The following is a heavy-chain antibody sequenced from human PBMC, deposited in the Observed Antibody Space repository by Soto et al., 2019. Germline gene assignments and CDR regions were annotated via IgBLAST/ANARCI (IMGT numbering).Heavy chain of an antibody. V-gene: IGHV3-30-3*01. CDR1: GFTFSSYA. D-gene: IGHD3-16*02. Sequence: QVQLVESGGGVVQPGRSLRLSCAASGFTFSSYAMHWVRQAPGKGLEWVAVISYDGSNEYYADSVKGRFTISRDNSKNALYLQMNSLRAEDTAVYYCARDLMITFGGVIVYGDGMDVWGQGTTVTVSS. CDR3: ARDLMITFGGVIVYGDGMDV. CDR2: ISYDGSNE. J-gene: IGHJ6*02.